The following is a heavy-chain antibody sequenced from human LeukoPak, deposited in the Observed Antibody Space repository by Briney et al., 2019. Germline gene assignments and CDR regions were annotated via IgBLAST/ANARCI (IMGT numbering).Heavy chain of an antibody. V-gene: IGHV3-53*01. J-gene: IGHJ4*02. CDR2: IYSGCST. D-gene: IGHD3-22*01. CDR1: GFTLSSNY. Sequence: GGSLRLSCAASGFTLSSNYMSWVRQAPGKGLEWVSVIYSGCSTYYADSVKGRFTISRDNSKNTLYLQMNSLRAEDTAVYYCARERWDYYDSSGYYNDWGQGTLVTVSS. CDR3: ARERWDYYDSSGYYND.